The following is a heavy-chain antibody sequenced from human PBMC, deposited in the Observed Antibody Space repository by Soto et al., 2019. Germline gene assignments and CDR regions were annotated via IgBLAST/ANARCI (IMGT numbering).Heavy chain of an antibody. V-gene: IGHV3-23*01. CDR3: AKDRISWHTWGFDN. CDR2: VSASGGTT. CDR1: GFTFSDYA. J-gene: IGHJ4*02. D-gene: IGHD6-13*01. Sequence: EVQLLESGGGVVQPGGSLRLSCVASGFTFSDYAMSWVRQAPGKGLEWVSAVSASGGTTYYANSVKGRFTVSRDNSRNTFYLQISSLRVEDAAIYYCAKDRISWHTWGFDNWGQGTLVTVS.